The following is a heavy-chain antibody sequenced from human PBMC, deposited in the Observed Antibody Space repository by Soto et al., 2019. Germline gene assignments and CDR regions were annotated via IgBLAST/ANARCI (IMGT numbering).Heavy chain of an antibody. CDR1: GYTFTSYG. J-gene: IGHJ3*02. Sequence: ASVKVSCKASGYTFTSYGSSWVRQAPGQGLEWMGWISAYNGNTNYAQKLQGRVTMTTDTSTSTAYMELRSLRSDDTAVYYCARDNPKIYCSSTSCYEDAFDIWGQGTMVTVSS. CDR3: ARDNPKIYCSSTSCYEDAFDI. CDR2: ISAYNGNT. D-gene: IGHD2-2*01. V-gene: IGHV1-18*01.